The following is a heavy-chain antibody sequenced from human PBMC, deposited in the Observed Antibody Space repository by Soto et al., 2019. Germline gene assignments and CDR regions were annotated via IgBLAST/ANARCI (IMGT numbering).Heavy chain of an antibody. V-gene: IGHV3-64D*06. Sequence: WGSLRLSCSASVFTCSSYTMHWVRQAPGKGLEYASSININGGTTYYADSVKGRFTISRDNSKNTLYLQMTSLRAEDTAIYYCVKDRYVDYWGQGTLVTVSS. CDR2: ININGGTT. J-gene: IGHJ4*02. CDR3: VKDRYVDY. CDR1: VFTCSSYT.